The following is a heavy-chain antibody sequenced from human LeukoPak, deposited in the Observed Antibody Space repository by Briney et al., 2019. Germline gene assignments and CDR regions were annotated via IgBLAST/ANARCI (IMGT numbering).Heavy chain of an antibody. Sequence: GALRLSCAASGFTFSTYAMTWVRQAPGKGLEWVSGINSNGDEIYYADSVRGRFTISRDNSNNALYLQMDSLRAEDTAVYYCANWIGSSSRDYWGQGTLVTVSS. CDR1: GFTFSTYA. J-gene: IGHJ4*02. D-gene: IGHD6-6*01. CDR2: INSNGDEI. V-gene: IGHV3-23*01. CDR3: ANWIGSSSRDY.